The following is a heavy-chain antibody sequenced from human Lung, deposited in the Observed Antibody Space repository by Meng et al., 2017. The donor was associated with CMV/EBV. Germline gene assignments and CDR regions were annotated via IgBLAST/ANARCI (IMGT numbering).Heavy chain of an antibody. CDR3: LRRSGGSV. J-gene: IGHJ1*01. CDR1: GDSITKHKW. Sequence: QVQSAESGPALVNPSATLSLTCALSGDSITKHKWWDWVRQPPGRGLQWIGDIPNRGSRAYNPSLKSRVRMSIDKSKNQFSLKLTSVTAADKAVYHCLRRSGGSVWGQGTLVTVSS. V-gene: IGHV4-4*02. CDR2: IPNRGSR. D-gene: IGHD3-10*01.